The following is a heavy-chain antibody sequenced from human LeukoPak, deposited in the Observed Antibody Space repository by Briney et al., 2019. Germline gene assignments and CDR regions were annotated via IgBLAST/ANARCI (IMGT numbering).Heavy chain of an antibody. V-gene: IGHV3-53*01. J-gene: IGHJ4*02. D-gene: IGHD3-22*01. Sequence: GGSLRLSCAASGLTVSNNYMTWVRQAPGKGLEWVSVSYSSGSIFSADSVKGRFTSSRDNSKNTLYVQVNSLGTEDTAAYYCAKGSYYDSSGSFYFDYWGQGTLVTVSS. CDR3: AKGSYYDSSGSFYFDY. CDR2: SYSSGSI. CDR1: GLTVSNNY.